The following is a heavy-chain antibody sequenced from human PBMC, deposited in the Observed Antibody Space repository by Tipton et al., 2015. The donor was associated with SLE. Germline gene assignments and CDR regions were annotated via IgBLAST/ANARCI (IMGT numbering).Heavy chain of an antibody. Sequence: QSGAEVKKPGSSVKVSCKASGGTFSSYTISWVRQAPGQGLEWMGRIIPILGIANYAQKFQGRVTITADKSTSTAYMELSSLRSEDTAVYYCASSTYYDFWSGPKAFDYWGQGTLVTVSS. D-gene: IGHD3-3*01. CDR1: GGTFSSYT. CDR3: ASSTYYDFWSGPKAFDY. V-gene: IGHV1-69*02. J-gene: IGHJ4*02. CDR2: IIPILGIA.